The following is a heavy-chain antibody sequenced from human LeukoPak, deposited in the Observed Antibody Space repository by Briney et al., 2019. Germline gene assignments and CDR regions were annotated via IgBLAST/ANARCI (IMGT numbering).Heavy chain of an antibody. V-gene: IGHV3-48*02. J-gene: IGHJ4*02. CDR1: GFTFSTYS. CDR3: ARDSSSWYY. D-gene: IGHD6-13*01. CDR2: ISSSGSTI. Sequence: GGSLRLSCAASGFTFSTYSMNWVRQAPGKGLEWVSYISSSGSTIYYGASVKGRLTISRDNANNSLFLQMNSLRDEDTAVYFCARDSSSWYYWGQGTLVIVSS.